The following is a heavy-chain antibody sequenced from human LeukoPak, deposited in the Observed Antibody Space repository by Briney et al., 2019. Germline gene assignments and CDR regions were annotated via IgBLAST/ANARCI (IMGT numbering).Heavy chain of an antibody. Sequence: ASVKVSCKASGYTFTGYYMHWVRQAPGQGLEWMGWINPNSGGTNYAQKFQGRVTMTRDTSISTAYMELSRLRSDDTAVYYCAREIVVPAAIRAMRPFDIWGQGTMVTVSS. CDR1: GYTFTGYY. V-gene: IGHV1-2*02. CDR2: INPNSGGT. CDR3: AREIVVPAAIRAMRPFDI. J-gene: IGHJ3*02. D-gene: IGHD2-2*02.